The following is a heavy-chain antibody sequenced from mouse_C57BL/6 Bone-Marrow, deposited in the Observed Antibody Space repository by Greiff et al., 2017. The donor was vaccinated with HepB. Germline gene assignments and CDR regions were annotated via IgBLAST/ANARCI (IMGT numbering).Heavy chain of an antibody. J-gene: IGHJ3*01. CDR2: ITHSGET. Sequence: EESGPGLVKPSQSLFLTCSITGFPITSGYYWIWIRQSPGKPLEWMGYITHSGETFYNPSLQSPISITRETSKNQFFLQLNSVTTEDTAMYYCAGDKYGNPFAYWGQGTLVTVSA. D-gene: IGHD2-1*01. CDR1: GFPITSGYY. CDR3: AGDKYGNPFAY. V-gene: IGHV12-3*01.